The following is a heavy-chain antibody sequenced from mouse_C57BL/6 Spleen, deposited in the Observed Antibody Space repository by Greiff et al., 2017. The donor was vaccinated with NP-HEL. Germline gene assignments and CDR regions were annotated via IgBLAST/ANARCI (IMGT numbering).Heavy chain of an antibody. CDR1: GYTFTSYT. J-gene: IGHJ1*03. CDR2: INPSSGYT. V-gene: IGHV1-4*01. Sequence: VQGVESGAELARPGASVKMSCKASGYTFTSYTMHWVKQRPGQGLEWIGYINPSSGYTKYNQKFKDKATLTADKSSSTAYMQLSSLTSEDSAVYYCARNDGYEVWGTGTTVTVSS. D-gene: IGHD2-3*01. CDR3: ARNDGYEV.